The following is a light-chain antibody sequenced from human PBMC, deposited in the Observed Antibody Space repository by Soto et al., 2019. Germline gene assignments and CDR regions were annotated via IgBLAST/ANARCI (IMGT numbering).Light chain of an antibody. CDR1: QSVSSN. J-gene: IGKJ2*01. CDR3: QQYNNWPPYT. Sequence: EIVMTQSPATLSVSPGERATLSCRASQSVSSNLSWYQQKPGQAPRLLIYGASTRATGIPARFSCSGSGTEFTLTISSLQSEDFAVYYCQQYNNWPPYTLGQGTKLEIK. V-gene: IGKV3D-15*01. CDR2: GAS.